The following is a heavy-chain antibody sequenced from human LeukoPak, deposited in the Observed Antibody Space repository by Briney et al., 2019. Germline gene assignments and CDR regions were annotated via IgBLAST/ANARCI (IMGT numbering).Heavy chain of an antibody. Sequence: PGGSLRLSCAASGVTFSSYWMNWARQAPGKGLEWVASINHNGNVNYYVDSVKGRFTISRDNAKNSLYLQMNSLRAEDTALYYCAKENYDILTGYKGYGMDVWGQGTTVTVSS. D-gene: IGHD3-9*01. V-gene: IGHV3-7*03. CDR3: AKENYDILTGYKGYGMDV. CDR2: INHNGNVN. CDR1: GVTFSSYW. J-gene: IGHJ6*02.